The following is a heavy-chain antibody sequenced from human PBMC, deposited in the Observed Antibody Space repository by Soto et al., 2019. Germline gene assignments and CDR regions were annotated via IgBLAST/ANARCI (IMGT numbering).Heavy chain of an antibody. CDR1: GGSFSGYY. J-gene: IGHJ6*02. CDR3: ARIWYSSSSHVIYYYYGMDV. V-gene: IGHV4-34*01. Sequence: QVQLQQWGAGLLKPSETLSLTCAVYGGSFSGYYWSWIRQPPGKGLEWIGEINHSGSTNYNPSLKSRVTISVDTSKNQFSLKLSSVTAADTAVYYCARIWYSSSSHVIYYYYGMDVWGQGTTVTVSS. CDR2: INHSGST. D-gene: IGHD6-13*01.